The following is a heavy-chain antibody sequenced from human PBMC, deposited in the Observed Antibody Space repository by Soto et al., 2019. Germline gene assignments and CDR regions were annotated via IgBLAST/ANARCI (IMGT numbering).Heavy chain of an antibody. J-gene: IGHJ4*02. D-gene: IGHD6-19*01. CDR1: GYTFSSNG. CDR2: ISTFNGNA. CDR3: ARLHGYSSGWYDY. Sequence: QVQLVQSGAEVKKPGASVKVSCKASGYTFSSNGVSWVRQAPGQGLEWMGWISTFNGNAHYAQKFQGRVTMTTDTSTNTAYMELTSLSSDDTAVYYCARLHGYSSGWYDYWSQGTLVTVSS. V-gene: IGHV1-18*04.